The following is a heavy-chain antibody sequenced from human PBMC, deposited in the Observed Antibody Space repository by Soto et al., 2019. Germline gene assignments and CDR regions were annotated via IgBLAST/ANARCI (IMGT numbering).Heavy chain of an antibody. CDR2: IYYSGST. CDR1: GGSISSYY. CDR3: ARGRYKAIVVGTPNYFDY. Sequence: PSETLSLTCTVSGGSISSYYWSWIRQPPGKGLEWIGYIYYSGSTNYNPSLKSRVTISVDTSKNQFSLKLSSVTAADTAVYYCARGRYKAIVVGTPNYFDYWGQGTLVTVS. D-gene: IGHD3-22*01. V-gene: IGHV4-59*01. J-gene: IGHJ4*02.